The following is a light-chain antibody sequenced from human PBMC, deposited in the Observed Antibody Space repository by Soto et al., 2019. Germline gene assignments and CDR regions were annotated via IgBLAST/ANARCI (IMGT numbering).Light chain of an antibody. V-gene: IGKV3-15*01. J-gene: IGKJ1*01. CDR2: ATS. CDR3: QQYGSSPPWT. Sequence: EIVMTQSPATLSVSPGERASLSCRASQSVSSNLAWYQQKPGQTPRLLIYATSTRATGIPARFSGSGSGTEFTLTISRLEPEDFAVYYCQQYGSSPPWTFGQGTKVDIK. CDR1: QSVSSN.